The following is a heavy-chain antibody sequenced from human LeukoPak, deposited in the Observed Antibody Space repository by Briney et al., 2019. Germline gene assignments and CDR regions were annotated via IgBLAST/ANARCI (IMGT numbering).Heavy chain of an antibody. CDR2: IYSGGST. D-gene: IGHD4-23*01. J-gene: IGHJ4*02. CDR3: ARVIYGGNSDY. V-gene: IGHV3-53*01. CDR1: GFTVSSNY. Sequence: GGSLRLSCAASGFTVSSNYMSWVRQAPGKGLEWVSVIYSGGSTYYADSVKGRFTISRDNSKNTLYLQMDSLRAEDTAVYYCARVIYGGNSDYWGQGTLVTVSS.